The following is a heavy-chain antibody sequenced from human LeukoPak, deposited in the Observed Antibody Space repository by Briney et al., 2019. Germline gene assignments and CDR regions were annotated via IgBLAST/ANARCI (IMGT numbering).Heavy chain of an antibody. V-gene: IGHV4-39*07. D-gene: IGHD2-21*02. CDR3: AREQTRGGDLHY. CDR2: IYYSGST. CDR1: GGSISSSSYY. J-gene: IGHJ4*02. Sequence: SETLSLTCTVSGGSISSSSYYWGWIRQPPGKGLEWIGSIYYSGSTYYNPSLKSRVTISVDTSKNQFSLKLSSVTAADTAVYYCAREQTRGGDLHYWGQGARVTVSS.